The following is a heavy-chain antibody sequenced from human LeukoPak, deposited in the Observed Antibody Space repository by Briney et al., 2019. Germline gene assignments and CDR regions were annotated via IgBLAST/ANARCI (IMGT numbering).Heavy chain of an antibody. D-gene: IGHD6-19*01. CDR2: ISDAGSKK. V-gene: IGHV3-30*03. Sequence: PGGSLRLSCAASGFTFSSYGMHWVRQAPGKGLEWVAVISDAGSKKYYADSVKGRFTISRDNSKNTLNLQMNSLRREDTAVYYCVSWHSSGWPPFDYWGQGTLVTVSS. CDR1: GFTFSSYG. CDR3: VSWHSSGWPPFDY. J-gene: IGHJ4*02.